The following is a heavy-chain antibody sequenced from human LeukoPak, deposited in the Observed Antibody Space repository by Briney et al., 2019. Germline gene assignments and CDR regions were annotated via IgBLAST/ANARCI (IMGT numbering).Heavy chain of an antibody. J-gene: IGHJ4*02. Sequence: PSETLSLTCAVYGGSFSGYYWSWIRQPPGKGLEWIGEINHSGSTNYNPSLKSRVTISVDTSKNQFSLKLSSVTAADTAVYCCATPYCSGGSCYSYPAYWGQGTLVTVSS. CDR3: ATPYCSGGSCYSYPAY. D-gene: IGHD2-15*01. CDR1: GGSFSGYY. V-gene: IGHV4-34*01. CDR2: INHSGST.